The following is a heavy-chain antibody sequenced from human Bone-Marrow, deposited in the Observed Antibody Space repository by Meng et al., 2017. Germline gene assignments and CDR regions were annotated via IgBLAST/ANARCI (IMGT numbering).Heavy chain of an antibody. D-gene: IGHD3-10*01. V-gene: IGHV3-9*01. CDR2: ISWNSGSI. J-gene: IGHJ6*02. Sequence: SLKISCAASGFTFDDYAMHWVRQAPGKGLEWVSGISWNSGSIGYADSVKGRFTISRDNAKNSLYLQMNSLRAEDTALYYCAKDMRDGWVRGVITPLYGMDVWGQGTTVTVYS. CDR1: GFTFDDYA. CDR3: AKDMRDGWVRGVITPLYGMDV.